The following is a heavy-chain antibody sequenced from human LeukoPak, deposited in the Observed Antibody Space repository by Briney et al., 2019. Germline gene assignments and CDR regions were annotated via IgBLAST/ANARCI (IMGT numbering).Heavy chain of an antibody. CDR3: AKSNGYGLVDI. V-gene: IGHV4-39*01. CDR2: LFYSGNT. CDR1: GGSITSTTHY. J-gene: IGHJ3*02. Sequence: PSETLSLTCNVSGGSITSTTHYWNWIRQPPGKGLECIGSLFYSGNTYYNPSLKSRVSISVDTSRNQFSLKLNSVTAADTAVYYCAKSNGYGLVDIWDQGTMVTVSS. D-gene: IGHD3-10*01.